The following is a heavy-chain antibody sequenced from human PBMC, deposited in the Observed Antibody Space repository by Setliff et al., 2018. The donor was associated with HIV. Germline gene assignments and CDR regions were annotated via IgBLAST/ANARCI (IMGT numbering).Heavy chain of an antibody. Sequence: PGASVKVSCKASGGTFTNSAIGWVRQAPGQGLEWMGAIVPILGIANSAQKFQGRVTITTDESTNTAYMELSSLRSEDTAVYYCARIPTGGAFDIWGQGTVVTVSS. V-gene: IGHV1-69*10. J-gene: IGHJ3*02. D-gene: IGHD7-27*01. CDR2: IVPILGIA. CDR3: ARIPTGGAFDI. CDR1: GGTFTNSA.